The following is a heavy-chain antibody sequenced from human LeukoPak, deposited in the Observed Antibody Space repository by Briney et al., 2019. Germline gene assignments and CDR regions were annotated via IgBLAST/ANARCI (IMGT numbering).Heavy chain of an antibody. CDR3: ARGLLRYFDWPGNWFDP. CDR1: GGSFSGYY. V-gene: IGHV4-34*01. Sequence: PSETLSLTCAVYGGSFSGYYWSWIRQPPGKGLEWIGEINHSGSTNYNPSLKSRVTISVDTSKNQFSLKLSSVTAADTAVYYCARGLLRYFDWPGNWFDPWGQGTLVTVSS. D-gene: IGHD3-9*01. CDR2: INHSGST. J-gene: IGHJ5*02.